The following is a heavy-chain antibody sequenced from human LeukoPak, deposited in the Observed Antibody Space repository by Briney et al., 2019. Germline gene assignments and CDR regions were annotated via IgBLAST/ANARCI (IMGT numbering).Heavy chain of an antibody. CDR1: GFTFSDYY. V-gene: IGHV3-11*06. Sequence: GRSLRLSCAASGFTFSDYYMSWIRQAPGKGLEWVSYISSSSSYTNYADSVKGRFTISRDNAKNSLYLQMNSLRAEDAAVYYCARVLGYCSSTSCYSWFDPWGQGTLVTVSS. J-gene: IGHJ5*02. CDR2: ISSSSSYT. CDR3: ARVLGYCSSTSCYSWFDP. D-gene: IGHD2-2*01.